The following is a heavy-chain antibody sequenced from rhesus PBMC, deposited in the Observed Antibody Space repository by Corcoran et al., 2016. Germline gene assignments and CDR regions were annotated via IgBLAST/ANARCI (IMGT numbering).Heavy chain of an antibody. Sequence: EVQLVESGGGLVQPGGSLRLSCAASGFTFSDHYMDWVRQAPGKGLEWVSSINSGCGITTLYPACVKVRFTISRDKVKKTGYLHMNSLRAEDAAVYYCSRRQDIVVVVSATENTVLVVVATGGFDYWGQGVLVTVSS. V-gene: IGHV3-110*02. J-gene: IGHJ4*01. CDR3: SRRQDIVVVVSATENTVLVVVATGGFDY. CDR1: GFTFSDHY. CDR2: INSGCGITT. D-gene: IGHD2-21*01.